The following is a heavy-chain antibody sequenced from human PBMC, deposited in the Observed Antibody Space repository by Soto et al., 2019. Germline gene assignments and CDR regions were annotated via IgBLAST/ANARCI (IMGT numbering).Heavy chain of an antibody. D-gene: IGHD5-12*01. CDR3: ARGVATNEFDS. CDR1: GGSINSDY. Sequence: SETLSLTCTVSGGSINSDYWSWIRQPPGKGLEWIGYIFYSGYTKHGPSLKSRVTISVDTSKNQFSLTLSSVTAADTAVYYCARGVATNEFDSWGQGTLVTVS. V-gene: IGHV4-59*01. J-gene: IGHJ4*02. CDR2: IFYSGYT.